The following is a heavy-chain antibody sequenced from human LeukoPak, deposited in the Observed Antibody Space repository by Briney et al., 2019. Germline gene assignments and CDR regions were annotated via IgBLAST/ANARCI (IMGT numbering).Heavy chain of an antibody. D-gene: IGHD3-10*01. CDR3: AKDLHYGSADY. J-gene: IGHJ4*02. CDR2: INPDGSTT. CDR1: GFTFSSYW. V-gene: IGHV3-74*01. Sequence: GGSLRLSCAASGFTFSSYWMHWVRQDPGKGLVWVSFINPDGSTTNYADSVKGRFTISRDNAKNALYLQMNSLRAEDTAVYYCAKDLHYGSADYWGQGTLVTVSS.